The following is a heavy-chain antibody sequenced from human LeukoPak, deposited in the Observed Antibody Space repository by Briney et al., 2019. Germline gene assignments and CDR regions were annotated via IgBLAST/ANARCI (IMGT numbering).Heavy chain of an antibody. CDR1: GGSISSSNYY. CDR2: IYNSGST. Sequence: SETLSLTCTVSGGSISSSNYYCTWIRQPPGKGLEWVGSIYNSGSTYHNPSLKSRVTISVDTSKNQFSLKLSSVTAADTAVYYCATGGGIAVADLWGQGTLVTVSS. D-gene: IGHD6-19*01. V-gene: IGHV4-39*01. CDR3: ATGGGIAVADL. J-gene: IGHJ5*02.